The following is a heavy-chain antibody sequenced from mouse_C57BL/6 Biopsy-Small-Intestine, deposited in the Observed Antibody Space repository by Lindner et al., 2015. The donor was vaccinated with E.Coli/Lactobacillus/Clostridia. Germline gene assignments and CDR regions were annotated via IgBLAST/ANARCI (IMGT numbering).Heavy chain of an antibody. J-gene: IGHJ4*01. CDR2: INPNGGRT. D-gene: IGHD1-1*02. Sequence: SVKVSCKASGYTFSYYYIHWVRQAPGQGLQWVALINPNGGRTSYAPALQGRATMSRDESRGTVLLEIFGLRSGDTAVYYCARGPGGGSPDYWGQGTLVSVSS. V-gene: IGHV1-19*01. CDR3: ARGPGGGSPDY. CDR1: GYTFSYYY.